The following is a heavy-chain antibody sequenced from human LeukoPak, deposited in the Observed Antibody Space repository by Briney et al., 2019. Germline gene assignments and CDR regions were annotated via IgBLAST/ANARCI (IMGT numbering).Heavy chain of an antibody. Sequence: GGSLRLSCAASGFTFDDYAMHWVRQAPGKGLEWVSGISWNSGSIGYADSVKGRFTISRDNAKNSLYLQMNSLRAEDTALYYCAMVRGVNEPFDYWGQGTLVNVSS. V-gene: IGHV3-9*01. CDR2: ISWNSGSI. CDR3: AMVRGVNEPFDY. J-gene: IGHJ4*02. CDR1: GFTFDDYA. D-gene: IGHD3-10*01.